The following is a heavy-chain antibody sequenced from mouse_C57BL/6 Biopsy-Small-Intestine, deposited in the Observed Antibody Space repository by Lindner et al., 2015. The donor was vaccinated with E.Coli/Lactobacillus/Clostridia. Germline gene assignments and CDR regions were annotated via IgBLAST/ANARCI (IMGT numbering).Heavy chain of an antibody. D-gene: IGHD2-12*01. J-gene: IGHJ2*01. CDR1: GYTFTGYW. V-gene: IGHV1-9*01. CDR3: ASGFLRTYYFDN. CDR2: ILPGSGST. Sequence: VQLQESGAELMKPGASVKLACKATGYTFTGYWIEWVKQRPGHGLEWIGEILPGSGSTKYNEKFKDKATFTAETSSNTAYMQLSSLTIEDSAIYYCASGFLRTYYFDNWGQGTTLTVSS.